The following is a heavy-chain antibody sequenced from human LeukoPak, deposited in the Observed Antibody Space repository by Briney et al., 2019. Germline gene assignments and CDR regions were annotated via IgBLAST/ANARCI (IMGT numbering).Heavy chain of an antibody. D-gene: IGHD3-3*01. CDR3: ARVPLRFLEPFDY. CDR2: ISHRGRT. Sequence: SETLSLTCAAYGGSVSGYYWSWIRQPPEKGLEWIGEISHRGRTHYTPSLQSRVTMSADTSKNQFALNLNSVTAADTAVYYCARVPLRFLEPFDYWGQGILVTVSS. J-gene: IGHJ4*02. CDR1: GGSVSGYY. V-gene: IGHV4-34*01.